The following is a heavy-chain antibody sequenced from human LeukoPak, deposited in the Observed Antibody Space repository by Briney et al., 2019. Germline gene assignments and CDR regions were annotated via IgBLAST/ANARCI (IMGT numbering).Heavy chain of an antibody. CDR3: ARDSGDYVNDY. CDR2: SSNKANSYTT. D-gene: IGHD4-17*01. J-gene: IGHJ4*02. V-gene: IGHV3-72*01. CDR1: GFTFSGHF. Sequence: GGSLRLSCAASGFTFSGHFMDWVRQAPGKGLEWVGRSSNKANSYTTEYAASVKGRFTISRDDSKNPLYLQINSLKTEDTAVYYCARDSGDYVNDYWGQGTLVTVSS.